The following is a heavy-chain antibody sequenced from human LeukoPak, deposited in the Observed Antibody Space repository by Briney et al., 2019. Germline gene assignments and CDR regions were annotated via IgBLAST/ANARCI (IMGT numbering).Heavy chain of an antibody. J-gene: IGHJ4*02. CDR2: ISSTGITT. Sequence: GGSLRLSRAASGFIFTPYEMNWVRQAPGKGLEWVSYISSTGITTYYADSVKGRFTISRDNAKNTLYLQMNSLRAEDTTVYYCARGMRGYSGYELDYWGQGTLVTVSS. CDR3: ARGMRGYSGYELDY. V-gene: IGHV3-48*03. CDR1: GFIFTPYE. D-gene: IGHD5-12*01.